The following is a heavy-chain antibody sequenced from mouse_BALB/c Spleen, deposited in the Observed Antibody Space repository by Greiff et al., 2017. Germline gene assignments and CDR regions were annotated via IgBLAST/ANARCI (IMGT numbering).Heavy chain of an antibody. J-gene: IGHJ4*01. CDR1: GYTFTSYV. Sequence: VQLKQSGPELVKPGASVKMSCKASGYTFTSYVMHWVKQKPGQGLEWIGYINPYNDGTKYNEKFKGKATLTSDKSSSTAYMELSSLTSEDSAVYYCARGGYLYAMDYWGQGTSVTVSS. CDR3: ARGGYLYAMDY. CDR2: INPYNDGT. V-gene: IGHV1-14*01. D-gene: IGHD2-2*01.